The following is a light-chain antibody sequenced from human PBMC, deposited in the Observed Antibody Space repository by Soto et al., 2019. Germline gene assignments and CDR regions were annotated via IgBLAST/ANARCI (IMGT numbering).Light chain of an antibody. J-gene: IGKJ5*01. V-gene: IGKV3D-20*02. Sequence: EIVLTQSPGTLSLSPGERATLSCRASQSVSSSYLAWYQQQPGQAPRLLIYDTSNRATGIPARFSGSGSGTDFTLTISGLEPADLGVYYCQQRHNWPITFGQGTRLEIK. CDR3: QQRHNWPIT. CDR2: DTS. CDR1: QSVSSSY.